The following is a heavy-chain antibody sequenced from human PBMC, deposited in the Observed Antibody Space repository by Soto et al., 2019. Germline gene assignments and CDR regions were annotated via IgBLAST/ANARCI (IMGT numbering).Heavy chain of an antibody. D-gene: IGHD4-17*01. CDR3: ARDVSRGGFDYGDDHDAFDI. V-gene: IGHV1-18*01. CDR1: GYTFTSYG. Sequence: QVQLVQSGAEVKKPGASVKVSCQASGYTFTSYGISWVRQAPGQGLEWMGWISAYNGNTNYAQKLQGRVTMTTDTATSTDYMELRSLRSDDTAVYYCARDVSRGGFDYGDDHDAFDIWGQGTMATVSS. CDR2: ISAYNGNT. J-gene: IGHJ3*02.